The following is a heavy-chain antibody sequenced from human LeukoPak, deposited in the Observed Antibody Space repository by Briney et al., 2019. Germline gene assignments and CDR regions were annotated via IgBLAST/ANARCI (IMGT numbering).Heavy chain of an antibody. Sequence: SETLSLTCAVYGGSFSGYYWSWIRQPPGKGLEWIGEINHSGSTNYNPSLKSRVTITVDTSKNQFSLKLSSVTAADTAVYYCARRNFGVVIFDPWGQGTLVTVSS. CDR1: GGSFSGYY. CDR2: INHSGST. D-gene: IGHD3-3*01. J-gene: IGHJ5*02. CDR3: ARRNFGVVIFDP. V-gene: IGHV4-34*01.